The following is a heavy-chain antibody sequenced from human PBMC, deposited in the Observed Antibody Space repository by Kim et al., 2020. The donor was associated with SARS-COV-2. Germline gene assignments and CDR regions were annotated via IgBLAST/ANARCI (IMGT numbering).Heavy chain of an antibody. CDR3: ARHFDGIAVAGTWVDY. CDR1: GYSFTSYW. D-gene: IGHD6-19*01. Sequence: GESLKISCKGSGYSFTSYWIGWVRQMPGKGLEWMGIIYPGDSDTRYIPSFQGQVTISADKSISTAYLQWSSLKASDTAMYYCARHFDGIAVAGTWVDYWGQGTLVTVSS. J-gene: IGHJ4*02. CDR2: IYPGDSDT. V-gene: IGHV5-51*01.